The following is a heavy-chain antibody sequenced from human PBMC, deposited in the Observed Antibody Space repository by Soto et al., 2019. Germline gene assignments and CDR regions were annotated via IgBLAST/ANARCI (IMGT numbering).Heavy chain of an antibody. D-gene: IGHD1-1*01. J-gene: IGHJ4*02. V-gene: IGHV3-23*01. Sequence: GGSLRLSCAASGFTFSNYAMNWVRQAPGKGLEWVSAISNSFSDGNTHYADSVKGQFTISRDNDKNTVFLEMNSLRAEDTAVYYCAKVFSPERGNYFDYWGQGTLVTVSS. CDR1: GFTFSNYA. CDR2: ISNSFSDGNT. CDR3: AKVFSPERGNYFDY.